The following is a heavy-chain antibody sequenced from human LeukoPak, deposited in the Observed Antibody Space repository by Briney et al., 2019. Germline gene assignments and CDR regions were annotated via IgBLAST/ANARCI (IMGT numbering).Heavy chain of an antibody. Sequence: SVKDSCKASGYTFTKYGFSWVRQAPGQGLEWMGGIIPIFGTANYAQKFQGRVTITTDESTSTAYMELSSLRSEDTAVYYCARIACGSSGCHNAFDIWGQGTMVTVSS. J-gene: IGHJ3*02. V-gene: IGHV1-69*05. CDR2: IIPIFGTA. D-gene: IGHD6-19*01. CDR3: ARIACGSSGCHNAFDI. CDR1: GYTFTKYG.